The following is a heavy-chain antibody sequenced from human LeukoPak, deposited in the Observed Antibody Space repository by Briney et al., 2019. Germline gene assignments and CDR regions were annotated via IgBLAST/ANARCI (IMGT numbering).Heavy chain of an antibody. Sequence: MPSETLSLTCAVYGGSFSGYYWSWIRQPPGKGLEWIGEINHSGSTNYNPSLKSRVTVSVDKSKNQFSLKLSSVTAADTAVYYCARGLWFGEFYYFDYWGQGTLVTVSS. J-gene: IGHJ4*02. D-gene: IGHD3-10*01. CDR3: ARGLWFGEFYYFDY. CDR1: GGSFSGYY. CDR2: INHSGST. V-gene: IGHV4-34*01.